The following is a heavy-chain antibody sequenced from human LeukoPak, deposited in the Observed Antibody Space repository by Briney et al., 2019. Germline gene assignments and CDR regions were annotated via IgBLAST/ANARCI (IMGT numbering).Heavy chain of an antibody. J-gene: IGHJ4*02. CDR3: ARGYDSSGYYYGVANY. Sequence: GGSLRLSCAASGFTFSDYYMSWIRQAPVKGLEWVSDISSSGSSIYYADSVKGRFTISRDNAKKSLYLQMNSLRAEDTAVYYCARGYDSSGYYYGVANYWGQGTLVTVYS. CDR2: ISSSGSSI. CDR1: GFTFSDYY. V-gene: IGHV3-11*04. D-gene: IGHD3-22*01.